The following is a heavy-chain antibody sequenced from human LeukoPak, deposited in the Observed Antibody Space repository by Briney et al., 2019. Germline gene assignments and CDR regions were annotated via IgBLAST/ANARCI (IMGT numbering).Heavy chain of an antibody. CDR3: ASDYCSSTSCYESWEEYFDY. CDR1: GGTFSSYA. D-gene: IGHD2-2*01. CDR2: IIPILGIA. V-gene: IGHV1-69*04. J-gene: IGHJ4*02. Sequence: SVKVSCKASGGTFSSYAISWVRQAPGQGLEWMGRIIPILGIANYAQKFQGRVTITADKSTSTAYMELSSLRSEDTAVYYCASDYCSSTSCYESWEEYFDYWGQGTLVTVSS.